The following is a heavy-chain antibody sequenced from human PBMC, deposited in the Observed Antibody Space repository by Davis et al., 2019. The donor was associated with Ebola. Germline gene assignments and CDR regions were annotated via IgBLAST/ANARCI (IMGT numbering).Heavy chain of an antibody. CDR1: GFTFSSYA. CDR2: IKQDGSEK. Sequence: GESLKISCAASGFTFSSYAMSWVRQAPGKGLEWVANIKQDGSEKYYVDSVEGRFTISRDNARNSLYLQMDSLRAEDTALYYCARDQGSQGNFHYWGQGTLVAVSS. V-gene: IGHV3-7*01. J-gene: IGHJ4*02. D-gene: IGHD6-19*01. CDR3: ARDQGSQGNFHY.